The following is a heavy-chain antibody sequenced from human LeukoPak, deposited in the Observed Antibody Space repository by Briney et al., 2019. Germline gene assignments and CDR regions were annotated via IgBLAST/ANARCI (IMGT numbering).Heavy chain of an antibody. V-gene: IGHV6-1*01. J-gene: IGHJ4*02. CDR1: GDSVSSNSAA. CDR3: ARDIGYSSSWPTYYFDY. Sequence: SQTLSLTFAISGDSVSSNSAAWNWIRQSPSRGLEWLERTYYRSKWYNDYAVSVKSRITINPDTSKNQFSLQLNSVTPEDTAVYYCARDIGYSSSWPTYYFDYWGQGTLVTVSS. CDR2: TYYRSKWYN. D-gene: IGHD6-13*01.